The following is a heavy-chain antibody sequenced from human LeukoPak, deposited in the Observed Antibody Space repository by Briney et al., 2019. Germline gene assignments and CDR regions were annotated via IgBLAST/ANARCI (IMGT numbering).Heavy chain of an antibody. J-gene: IGHJ4*02. D-gene: IGHD1-26*01. CDR3: AGHESVVGAFFDY. V-gene: IGHV4-39*01. Sequence: SETLSLTCTVSGGSISSSSYYWGWIRQPPGKGLEWIGSIYYSGSTYYNPSLKSRVTISVDTSKNQFSLKLSSVTAADTAVYYCAGHESVVGAFFDYWGQGTLVTVSS. CDR2: IYYSGST. CDR1: GGSISSSSYY.